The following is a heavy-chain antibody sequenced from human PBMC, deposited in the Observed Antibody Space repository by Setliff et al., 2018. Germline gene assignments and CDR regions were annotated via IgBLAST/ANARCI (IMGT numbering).Heavy chain of an antibody. CDR2: INPNSGGT. CDR1: GYTFTNYP. D-gene: IGHD6-13*01. CDR3: ARVRSSSWLVVNWFDP. J-gene: IGHJ5*02. V-gene: IGHV1-2*06. Sequence: ASVKVSCKASGYTFTNYPIHWVRQAPGQRLEWMGRINPNSGGTNYAQKFQGRVTMTRETSISTAYMELSRLRSDDTAVYYCARVRSSSWLVVNWFDPWGQGTLVTVSS.